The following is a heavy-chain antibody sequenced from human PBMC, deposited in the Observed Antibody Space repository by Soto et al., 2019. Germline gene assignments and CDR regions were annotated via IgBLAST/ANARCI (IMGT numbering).Heavy chain of an antibody. CDR2: VYYNGNT. CDR3: ARDGSGVVIWDGPSYFDY. V-gene: IGHV4-59*01. J-gene: IGHJ4*02. CDR1: GGSISTYY. Sequence: QVQLQESGPRLVKPSETLSLTCTVSGGSISTYYWTWIRQSPGKGLEWIGYVYYNGNTKYNPSLKGRDTISVDTTKNQFSLNLTSVTAADTAVYYCARDGSGVVIWDGPSYFDYRGQGTLITVSS. D-gene: IGHD3-3*01.